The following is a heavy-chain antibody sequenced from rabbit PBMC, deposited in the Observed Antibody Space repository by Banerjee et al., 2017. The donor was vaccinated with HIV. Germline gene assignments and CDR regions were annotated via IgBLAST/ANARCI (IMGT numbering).Heavy chain of an antibody. CDR1: GFSFSSSYY. V-gene: IGHV1S40*01. J-gene: IGHJ4*01. CDR2: IYNGDGST. D-gene: IGHD6-1*01. Sequence: QQLEESGGDLVKPGASLTLTCTASGFSFSSSYYMCWVRQAPGKGLELIACIYNGDGSTYYASWVNGRFTISKTSSTTVTLQMTSLTAADTATYFCARKLSLWGPGTLVTVS. CDR3: ARKLSL.